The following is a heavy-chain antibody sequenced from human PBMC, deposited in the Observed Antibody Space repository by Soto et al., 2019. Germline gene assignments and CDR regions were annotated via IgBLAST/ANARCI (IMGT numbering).Heavy chain of an antibody. CDR1: GFTFSSYA. CDR3: AKADSSGWYTSNPPASDTVVWYYYYGMDV. J-gene: IGHJ6*02. Sequence: GGSLRLSCAASGFTFSSYAMSWVRQAPGKGLEWVSAISGSGGSTYYADSVKGRFTISRDNSMNTLYLQMNSLRAEETAVYYCAKADSSGWYTSNPPASDTVVWYYYYGMDVWGQGTTVTVSS. V-gene: IGHV3-23*01. CDR2: ISGSGGST. D-gene: IGHD6-19*01.